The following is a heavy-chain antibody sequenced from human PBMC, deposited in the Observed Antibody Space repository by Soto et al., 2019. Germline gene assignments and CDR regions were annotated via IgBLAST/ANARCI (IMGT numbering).Heavy chain of an antibody. CDR1: GFTFSSYA. Sequence: EVQLLESGGGSVQPGGSLRLSCAASGFTFSSYAMSWVRQAPGKGLEWVSGVSGSGDSTYCVDSVKGRFTISRDNSKNTLYLQINSLRAEDTAVYYCAKDFGYNYGYDAFDIWGQGTMVTVSS. CDR3: AKDFGYNYGYDAFDI. J-gene: IGHJ3*02. CDR2: VSGSGDST. D-gene: IGHD5-18*01. V-gene: IGHV3-23*01.